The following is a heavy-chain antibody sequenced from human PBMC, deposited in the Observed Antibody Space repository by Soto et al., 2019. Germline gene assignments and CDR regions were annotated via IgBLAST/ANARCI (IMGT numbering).Heavy chain of an antibody. V-gene: IGHV1-2*02. J-gene: IGHJ6*02. Sequence: QVQLVQSGAEVKKPGASVRVSCKASGYTFTDYYLHWVRQAPGQGLEWMGWINPITGDTKSTQKFLARVTMTRETSIGTASLELTSLTSDDTAVYYCARVTSFQDGMDVWGQGTTVSVS. CDR2: INPITGDT. CDR1: GYTFTDYY. CDR3: ARVTSFQDGMDV. D-gene: IGHD2-2*01.